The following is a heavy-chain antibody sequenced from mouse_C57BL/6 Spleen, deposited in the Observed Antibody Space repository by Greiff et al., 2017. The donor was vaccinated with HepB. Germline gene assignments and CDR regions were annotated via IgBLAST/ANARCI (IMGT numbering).Heavy chain of an antibody. CDR1: GYTFTSYW. V-gene: IGHV1-64*01. J-gene: IGHJ4*01. D-gene: IGHD2-5*01. CDR3: AISNYEGGYAMDY. Sequence: QVQLQQPGAELVKPGASVKLSCKASGYTFTSYWMHWVKQRPGQGLEWIGMIHPNSGSTNYNEKFKSKATLTVDKSSSTAYMQLSSLTSEDSAVYYCAISNYEGGYAMDYWGQGTSVTVSS. CDR2: IHPNSGST.